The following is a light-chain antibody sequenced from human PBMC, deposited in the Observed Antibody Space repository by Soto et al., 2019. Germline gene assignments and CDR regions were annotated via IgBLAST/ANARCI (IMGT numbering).Light chain of an antibody. CDR1: SXDVGAYNY. J-gene: IGLJ1*01. CDR2: EVS. Sequence: QSVLTQPASVSGSPGQSITISCTGTSXDVGAYNYVSWYQQHPGKAPKLMIYEVSNRPSGVSHRFSGSKSDNTASLTISGLQTDDEADYYCSSYTSSRTLVFGTGTKVTVL. V-gene: IGLV2-14*01. CDR3: SSYTSSRTLV.